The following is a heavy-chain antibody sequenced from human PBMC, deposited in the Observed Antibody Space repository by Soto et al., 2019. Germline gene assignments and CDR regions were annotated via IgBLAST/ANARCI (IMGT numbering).Heavy chain of an antibody. D-gene: IGHD5-12*01. J-gene: IGHJ4*02. CDR3: TTLYSGYDYVGY. V-gene: IGHV3-15*01. CDR1: RFPFSDAW. CDR2: IRSKTDGGTT. Sequence: PGGSLRFSCAASRFPFSDAWMSWVRQAPGKGLEWVGRIRSKTDGGTTEYAAPVKGRFTISRDDSKDTLYLQMNSLKTEDTAVYYCTTLYSGYDYVGYWGQGTLVTVSS.